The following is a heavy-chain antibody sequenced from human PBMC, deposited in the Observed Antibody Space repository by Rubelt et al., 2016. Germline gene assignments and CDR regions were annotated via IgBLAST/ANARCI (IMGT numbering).Heavy chain of an antibody. V-gene: IGHV1-18*01. D-gene: IGHD2/OR15-2a*01. J-gene: IGHJ4*02. CDR1: GYTFTSYG. Sequence: QVQLVQSGAEVKKPGASVKVSCKASGYTFTSYGISWVRQAPGQGLEWMGWIYPKNGVTNYAQKFQGTVALTRDTSISTAAMGRSSLTSDDTAVYYCVRENWYYDNWGQGTLVTVSS. CDR2: IYPKNGVT. CDR3: VRENWYYDN.